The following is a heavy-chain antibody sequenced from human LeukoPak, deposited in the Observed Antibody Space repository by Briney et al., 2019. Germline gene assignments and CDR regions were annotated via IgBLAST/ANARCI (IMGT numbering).Heavy chain of an antibody. Sequence: GGSLRLSCAASGFTFSSYAMHWVRQAPGKGLEWVAVISYDGSNKYYADSVKGRFTISRDNSKNTLYLQMNSLRAEDTAVYYCAKAAYSSSGYYFDYWGQGTLVTVSS. J-gene: IGHJ4*02. CDR1: GFTFSSYA. CDR3: AKAAYSSSGYYFDY. CDR2: ISYDGSNK. V-gene: IGHV3-30*04. D-gene: IGHD6-13*01.